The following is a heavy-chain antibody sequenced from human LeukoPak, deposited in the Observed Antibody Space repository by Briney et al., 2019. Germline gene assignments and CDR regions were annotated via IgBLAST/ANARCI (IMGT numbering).Heavy chain of an antibody. V-gene: IGHV1-18*01. CDR2: ISAYNGNT. D-gene: IGHD6-13*01. CDR1: GYTFTSYG. J-gene: IGHJ4*02. Sequence: GASVKVSCKASGYTFTSYGISWVRQAPGQELEWMGWISAYNGNTNYAQKLQGRVTMTTDTSTSTAYMELRSLRYDDTAVYYCARISRPHYYFDYWGQGTLVTVSS. CDR3: ARISRPHYYFDY.